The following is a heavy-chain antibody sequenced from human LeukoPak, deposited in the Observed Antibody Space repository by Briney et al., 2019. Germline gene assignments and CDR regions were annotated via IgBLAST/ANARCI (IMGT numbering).Heavy chain of an antibody. CDR1: GYTFTSYD. V-gene: IGHV1-8*01. CDR3: ARAWIQLWTLYYYYYMDV. D-gene: IGHD5-18*01. CDR2: MNPNSGNT. Sequence: ASVKVSCKASGYTFTSYDINWLRQATGQGLEWMGWMNPNSGNTGYAQKFQGRVTMTRNTSISTAYMELSSLRSEDTAVYYCARAWIQLWTLYYYYYMDVWGKGTTVTVSS. J-gene: IGHJ6*03.